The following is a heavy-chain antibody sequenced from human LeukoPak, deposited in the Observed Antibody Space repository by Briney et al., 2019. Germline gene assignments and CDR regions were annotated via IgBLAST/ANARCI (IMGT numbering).Heavy chain of an antibody. D-gene: IGHD6-13*01. CDR3: ARGIRGYSDY. V-gene: IGHV3-30*04. J-gene: IGHJ4*02. CDR1: GFTFSSYA. Sequence: PGRSLRLSCAASGFTFSSYAMHWVRQAPGKGLEWVAVISYDGSNKYYADSVKGRFTISRGNSKNTLYLQMNSLRAEDTAVYYCARGIRGYSDYWGQGTLVTVSS. CDR2: ISYDGSNK.